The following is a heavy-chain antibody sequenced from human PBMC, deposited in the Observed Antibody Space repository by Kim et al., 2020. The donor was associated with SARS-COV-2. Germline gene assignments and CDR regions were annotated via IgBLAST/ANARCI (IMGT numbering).Heavy chain of an antibody. CDR1: GFTFSSYA. J-gene: IGHJ6*02. V-gene: IGHV3-23*01. CDR3: AKSVLGREGVGIAVAGYYYYYGMDV. Sequence: GGSLRLSCAASGFTFSSYAMSWVRQAPGKGLEWVSAISGSGGSTYYADSVKGRFTISRDNSKNTLYLQMNSLRAEDTAVYYCAKSVLGREGVGIAVAGYYYYYGMDVWGQGTTVTVSS. D-gene: IGHD6-19*01. CDR2: ISGSGGST.